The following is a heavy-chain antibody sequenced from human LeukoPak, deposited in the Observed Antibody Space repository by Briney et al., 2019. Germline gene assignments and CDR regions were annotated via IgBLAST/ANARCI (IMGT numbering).Heavy chain of an antibody. CDR2: FYHRA. Sequence: PSETLSLTCAVSGDSGVSSGGYYWTWIRQHPEKGLEWIGYFYHRASYNPSLKGRVSISIDTSKNQFSLSLTAVTAADTALYYCVREGEHGEHFFWGQGIQVIVSA. J-gene: IGHJ4*02. CDR3: VREGEHGEHFF. V-gene: IGHV4-31*11. D-gene: IGHD4-17*01. CDR1: GDSGVSSGGYY.